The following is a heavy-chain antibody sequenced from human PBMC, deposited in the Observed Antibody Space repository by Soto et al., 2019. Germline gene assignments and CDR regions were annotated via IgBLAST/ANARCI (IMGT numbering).Heavy chain of an antibody. CDR1: GGSISSTNW. V-gene: IGHV4-4*02. Sequence: QVQLQESGPGLVKPSGTLSLTCAVSGGSISSTNWWSWVRQPPGKGLEWIGEIYHSGSTNYNPSLKSRVTISVDKSKNQCSLERSSVTAADTAVYYCARVWDFSSAWVDYWGQGTLVTVSS. CDR2: IYHSGST. CDR3: ARVWDFSSAWVDY. J-gene: IGHJ4*02. D-gene: IGHD6-19*01.